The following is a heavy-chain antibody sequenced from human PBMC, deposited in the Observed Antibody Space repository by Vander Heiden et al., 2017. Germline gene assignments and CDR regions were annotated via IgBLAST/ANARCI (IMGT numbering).Heavy chain of an antibody. CDR2: IGTLADT. D-gene: IGHD2-2*01. V-gene: IGHV3-13*01. J-gene: IGHJ4*02. Sequence: EVQLVESGGGLVQPGGSLRLSCAASGFTSCYCEMHWVRQATGKGLEWVSSIGTLADTYYPGSVKGRLTSSRENAKNSLYLQMNSRRAGDTAVYFCARGLIEHCNTTSCPFDYWGQGTLVTVSS. CDR1: GFTSCYCE. CDR3: ARGLIEHCNTTSCPFDY.